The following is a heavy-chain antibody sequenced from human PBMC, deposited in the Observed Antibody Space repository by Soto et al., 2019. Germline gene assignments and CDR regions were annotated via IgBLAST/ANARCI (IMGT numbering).Heavy chain of an antibody. CDR2: IIPILGIA. Sequence: QVQLVQSGAEVKKPGSSVKVSCKASGGTFSSYTISWVRQAPGQGLEWMGRIIPILGIANYAQKFQGRVTITADKSTSTAYMELSSLRSEDTAVYYCARGTGIRYFDWSPLDYWGQGTLVTVSS. CDR1: GGTFSSYT. J-gene: IGHJ4*02. D-gene: IGHD3-9*01. CDR3: ARGTGIRYFDWSPLDY. V-gene: IGHV1-69*02.